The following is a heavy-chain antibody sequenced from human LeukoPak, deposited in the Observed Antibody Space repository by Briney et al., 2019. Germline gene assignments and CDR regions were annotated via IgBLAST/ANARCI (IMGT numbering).Heavy chain of an antibody. CDR3: ARVVPAGLWYYYYYYMDV. Sequence: SETLSLTCTVSGGSISSYYWSWIRQPPGKGLEWIGYIYYSGSTNYNPSLKSRVTISVDTSKNQFSLKLSSVTAADTAVYYCARVVPAGLWYYYYYYMDVWGKGTTVTVSS. CDR2: IYYSGST. D-gene: IGHD2-2*01. V-gene: IGHV4-59*01. J-gene: IGHJ6*03. CDR1: GGSISSYY.